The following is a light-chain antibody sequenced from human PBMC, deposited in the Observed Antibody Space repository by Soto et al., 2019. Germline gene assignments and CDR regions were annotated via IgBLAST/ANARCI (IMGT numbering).Light chain of an antibody. CDR2: DAS. J-gene: IGKJ1*01. Sequence: IQMTQSSSTLSASVGDRVTITCRASQSISSWLAWYQQKPGKAPTLLIYDASSLESGVPSRFSGSGSGTEFTLTITSLQPDDFATYYFQQYNSYPWTFGQGTKVDIK. CDR3: QQYNSYPWT. V-gene: IGKV1-5*01. CDR1: QSISSW.